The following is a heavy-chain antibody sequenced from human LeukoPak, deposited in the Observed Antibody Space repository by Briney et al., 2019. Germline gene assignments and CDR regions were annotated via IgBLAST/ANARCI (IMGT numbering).Heavy chain of an antibody. CDR2: ISAYNGNT. D-gene: IGHD3-9*01. J-gene: IGHJ4*02. Sequence: ASVTVSCTASGYTFTSYGISWVRQAPGQGLEWMGWISAYNGNTNYALKLQGRVTMTTDTSTSTAYMELRSLRSDDTAVYYCARGGRHHYDILTGYYVYWGQGTLVTVSS. V-gene: IGHV1-18*01. CDR1: GYTFTSYG. CDR3: ARGGRHHYDILTGYYVY.